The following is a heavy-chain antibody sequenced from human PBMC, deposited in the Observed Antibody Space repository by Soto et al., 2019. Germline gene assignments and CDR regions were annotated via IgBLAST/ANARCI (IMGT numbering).Heavy chain of an antibody. V-gene: IGHV1-18*04. CDR2: ISTYNGNT. Sequence: ASVKVSCKASGYPFSGYSISWVRQAPGQGLEWMGWISTYNGNTNTAQKFQGRITMTTDTSTSTAYMELRSLRSDDTALYFGARDTSNYFDFWGQGTPVTVSS. CDR1: GYPFSGYS. CDR3: ARDTSNYFDF. D-gene: IGHD2-2*01. J-gene: IGHJ4*02.